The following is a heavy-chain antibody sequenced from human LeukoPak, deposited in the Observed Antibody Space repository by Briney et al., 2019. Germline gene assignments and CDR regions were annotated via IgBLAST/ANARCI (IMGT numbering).Heavy chain of an antibody. Sequence: EASVKVSCKASGYTFTSYYIHWVRQAPGQGLEWMGIINPSGGSTSYAQKFQGRVTMTRDTSTSTVYMELSSLRSEDTAVYYCAGGIAVAGQAQDAFDIWGQGTMVTVSS. V-gene: IGHV1-46*01. CDR3: AGGIAVAGQAQDAFDI. D-gene: IGHD6-19*01. J-gene: IGHJ3*02. CDR1: GYTFTSYY. CDR2: INPSGGST.